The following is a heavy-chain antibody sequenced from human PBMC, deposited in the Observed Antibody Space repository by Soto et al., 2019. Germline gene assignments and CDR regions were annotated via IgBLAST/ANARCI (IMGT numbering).Heavy chain of an antibody. CDR1: GGTFSSYT. V-gene: IGHV1-69*02. Sequence: QVQLVQSGAEVKKPGSSVKVSCKASGGTFSSYTISWVRQAPGQGLEWMGRIIPILGIANYAQKFQGRVTITADKSTSTAYMELSSLRSDDTAVYYCASRGPQPTGYSSGWTDYWGQGTLVTVSS. D-gene: IGHD6-19*01. CDR3: ASRGPQPTGYSSGWTDY. CDR2: IIPILGIA. J-gene: IGHJ4*02.